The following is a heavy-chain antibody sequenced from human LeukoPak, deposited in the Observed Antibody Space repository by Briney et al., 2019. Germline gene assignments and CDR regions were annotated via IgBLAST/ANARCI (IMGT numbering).Heavy chain of an antibody. CDR3: MSAHGY. CDR1: GYSFSTNM. Sequence: RGSLRLSCVVSGYSFSTNMMTWVRQAPGKGLEWVATILPAGKESYRVDSVKGRFIISRDNAKNSLFLQMNSLRDDDTALYYCMSAHGYWGQGTLVTVSS. V-gene: IGHV3-7*01. CDR2: ILPAGKES. J-gene: IGHJ4*02.